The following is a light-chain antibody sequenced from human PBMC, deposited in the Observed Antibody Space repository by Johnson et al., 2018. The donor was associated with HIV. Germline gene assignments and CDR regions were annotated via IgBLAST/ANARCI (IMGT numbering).Light chain of an antibody. V-gene: IGLV1-51*02. Sequence: QSVLTQPPSVSAAPGQKVTISCSGSSYNIGNNYVSWYQQLPGTAPKLLIYENNKRPSGIPDRFSGSKSATSATLGITGLQTGDEADYYCGTWDSRLSAGRIYVFGTGTKVTVL. CDR3: GTWDSRLSAGRIYV. CDR2: ENN. J-gene: IGLJ1*01. CDR1: SYNIGNNY.